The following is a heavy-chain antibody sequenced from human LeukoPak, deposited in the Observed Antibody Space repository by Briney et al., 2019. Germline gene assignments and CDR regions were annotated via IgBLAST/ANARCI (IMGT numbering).Heavy chain of an antibody. D-gene: IGHD3-22*01. V-gene: IGHV3-23*01. CDR1: GFTFSNYA. Sequence: GESLKISCAASGFTFSNYAMSWVRQAPGKGLEWVSTISGGGTSTYYADSVKGRFTISRDKSKNTLYLQMNSLRAEDTAVYYCAKVGSRGSSGYYSYYFDYWGQGTLVTVSS. CDR3: AKVGSRGSSGYYSYYFDY. CDR2: ISGGGTST. J-gene: IGHJ4*02.